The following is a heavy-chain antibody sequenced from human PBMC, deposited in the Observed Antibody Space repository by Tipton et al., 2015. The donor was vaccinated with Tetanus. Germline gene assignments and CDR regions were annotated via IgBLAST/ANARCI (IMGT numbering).Heavy chain of an antibody. J-gene: IGHJ6*02. CDR1: GYTFTGYY. CDR3: ARDRGDYIYYGMDV. V-gene: IGHV1-2*02. D-gene: IGHD3-22*01. CDR2: IDPNSGGT. Sequence: QLVQSGAEMKKPGASVKVSCKASGYTFTGYYIYWVRQAPGQGLEWMGWIDPNSGGTVYAQKFQGRVTMTRDTSISTGYTELRSLRSDDTAVYYCARDRGDYIYYGMDVWGPGTTVTVS.